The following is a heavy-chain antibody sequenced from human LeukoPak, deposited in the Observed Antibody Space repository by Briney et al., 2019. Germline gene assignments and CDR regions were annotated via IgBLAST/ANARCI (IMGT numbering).Heavy chain of an antibody. CDR2: IRYDGSNK. J-gene: IGHJ6*03. D-gene: IGHD3-16*01. CDR1: GFTFSSYG. CDR3: ARGTRGRNMITFVLNYYYYMDV. V-gene: IGHV3-30*02. Sequence: PGRSLRLSCAASGFTFSSYGMHWVRQAPGKGLEWVAFIRYDGSNKYYADSVKDRFTISRDSSKNTLYLQMNSVRADDTAVYYCARGTRGRNMITFVLNYYYYMDVWGKGTTVTVSS.